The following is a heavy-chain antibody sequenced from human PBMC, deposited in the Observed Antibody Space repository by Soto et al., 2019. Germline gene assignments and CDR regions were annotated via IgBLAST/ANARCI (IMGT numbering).Heavy chain of an antibody. Sequence: QVQLVQSGAEVRKPGSAVRVSCKASGDTFNFYTINWVRQAPGLGLEWMGRVNPILTMSNYARKFEGRVTMTADKSTTPAYMELRSLRSDDTAIYYCATSYGSGYRAFDYWGQGALVTVSS. V-gene: IGHV1-69*02. CDR3: ATSYGSGYRAFDY. CDR2: VNPILTMS. J-gene: IGHJ4*02. D-gene: IGHD3-10*01. CDR1: GDTFNFYT.